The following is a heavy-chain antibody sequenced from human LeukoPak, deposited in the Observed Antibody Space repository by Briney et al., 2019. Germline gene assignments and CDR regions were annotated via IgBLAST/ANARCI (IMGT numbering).Heavy chain of an antibody. D-gene: IGHD2-2*01. CDR1: GYSFTSYW. V-gene: IGHV5-51*01. Sequence: GESLKISCKGSGYSFTSYWIGWVRQMPGKGLEWMGIIYPGDSDTRYSPSLQGQVTISADKSISTAYLQWSSLKASDTAMYYCARSMGSSLDAFDIWGQGTMVTVSS. J-gene: IGHJ3*02. CDR3: ARSMGSSLDAFDI. CDR2: IYPGDSDT.